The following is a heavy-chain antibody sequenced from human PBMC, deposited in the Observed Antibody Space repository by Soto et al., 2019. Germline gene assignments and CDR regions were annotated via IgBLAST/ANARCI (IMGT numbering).Heavy chain of an antibody. CDR2: IYYSGST. V-gene: IGHV4-39*01. Sequence: QLQLQESGPGLVKPSETLSLTCTVSGGSISSSSYYWGWIRQPPGKGLEWIGSIYYSGSTYYNPSLKSRVTISVDTSKNQFSLKLSSVTAADTAVYYCARQLWFGELDWFDPWGQGTLVTVSS. J-gene: IGHJ5*02. CDR3: ARQLWFGELDWFDP. D-gene: IGHD3-10*01. CDR1: GGSISSSSYY.